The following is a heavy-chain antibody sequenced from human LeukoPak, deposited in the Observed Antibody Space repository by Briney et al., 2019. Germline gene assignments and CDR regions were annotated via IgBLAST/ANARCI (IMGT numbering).Heavy chain of an antibody. J-gene: IGHJ4*02. D-gene: IGHD6-19*01. CDR3: ARSSGWYRVFDY. CDR2: TNAGNGNT. Sequence: ASVKVSCKASGYTFTSYAMHWVRQAPGQRLEWMGWTNAGNGNTKYSQEFQGRVTITRDTSASTAYMELSSLRSEDMAVYYCARSSGWYRVFDYWGQGTLVTVSS. CDR1: GYTFTSYA. V-gene: IGHV1-3*02.